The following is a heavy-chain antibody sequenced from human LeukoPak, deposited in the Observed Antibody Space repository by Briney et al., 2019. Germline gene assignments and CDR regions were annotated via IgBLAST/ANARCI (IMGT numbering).Heavy chain of an antibody. CDR2: IYHSGST. CDR3: AREETYYYDSSGYYPTGAFDI. D-gene: IGHD3-22*01. V-gene: IGHV4-30-2*01. Sequence: SETLSLTCAVSGGSISSGGYSWSWIRQPPGKGLEWIVYIYHSGSTYYNPSLKSRVTISVDRSKNQFSLKLSSVTAADTAVYYCAREETYYYDSSGYYPTGAFDIWGQGTMVTVSS. CDR1: GGSISSGGYS. J-gene: IGHJ3*02.